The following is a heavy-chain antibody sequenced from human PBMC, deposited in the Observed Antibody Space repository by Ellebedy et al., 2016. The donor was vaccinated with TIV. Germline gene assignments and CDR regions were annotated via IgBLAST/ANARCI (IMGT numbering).Heavy chain of an antibody. CDR2: ISGSGGST. CDR1: GFTFSSYA. V-gene: IGHV3-23*01. Sequence: GGSLRLSXAASGFTFSSYAMSWVRQAPGKGLEWVSAISGSGGSTYYADSVKGRFTISRDNSKNTLYLQMNSLRAEDTAVYYCAKDRGCSSTSCPFDPWGQGTLVTVSS. D-gene: IGHD2-2*01. CDR3: AKDRGCSSTSCPFDP. J-gene: IGHJ5*02.